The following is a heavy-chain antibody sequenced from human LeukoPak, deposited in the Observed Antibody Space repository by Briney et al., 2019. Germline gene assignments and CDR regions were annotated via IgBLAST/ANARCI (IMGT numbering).Heavy chain of an antibody. CDR2: INHSGST. CDR3: ARVRGDLSIDF. J-gene: IGHJ4*02. CDR1: IESFSGYD. V-gene: IGHV4-34*01. D-gene: IGHD2-21*02. Sequence: PSETLSLTCAVYIESFSGYDWTWIRQPPGKGLEWIGEINHSGSTDYNPSLKRRVTISADTSKNQFSLTLSSVTAADTAMYYCARVRGDLSIDFWGQGNLVTVSS.